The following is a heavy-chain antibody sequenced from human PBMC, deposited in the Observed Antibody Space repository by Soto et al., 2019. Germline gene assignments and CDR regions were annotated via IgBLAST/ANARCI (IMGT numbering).Heavy chain of an antibody. CDR1: GYTFTSYY. CDR3: ARLYSPFGGVIPRFDP. V-gene: IGHV1-46*01. Sequence: QVQLVQSGAEVKKPGASVKVSCKASGYTFTSYYMHWVRQAPGQGLEWMGIINPSGGSTSYAQKFQGRVTMTRDTSTSTVYMELSSLRSEDTAVYYCARLYSPFGGVIPRFDPWGQGTLVTVSS. CDR2: INPSGGST. D-gene: IGHD3-16*02. J-gene: IGHJ5*02.